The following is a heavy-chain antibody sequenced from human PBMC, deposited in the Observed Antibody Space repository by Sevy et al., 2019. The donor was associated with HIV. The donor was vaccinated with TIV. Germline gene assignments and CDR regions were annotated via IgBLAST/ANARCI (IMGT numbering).Heavy chain of an antibody. Sequence: GGSLRLSCAASGFNFNDYWMNWVRQAPGKGLEWVAAIAFDGSNTDYADSVKGRFTISRDNSKNTLFLQMDSLRPEDTAVYYCAKGRIRDILTGWVGAFDPWGQGTLVTVSS. CDR3: AKGRIRDILTGWVGAFDP. J-gene: IGHJ5*02. CDR1: GFNFNDYW. CDR2: IAFDGSNT. D-gene: IGHD3-9*01. V-gene: IGHV3-30*18.